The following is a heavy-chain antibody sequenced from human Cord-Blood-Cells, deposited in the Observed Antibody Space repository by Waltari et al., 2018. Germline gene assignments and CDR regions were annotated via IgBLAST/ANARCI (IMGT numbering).Heavy chain of an antibody. D-gene: IGHD3-22*01. CDR1: GWSFSGYY. CDR2: INRNEST. Sequence: QVQLQQWGAGLLKPSETLSLTCAFYGWSFSGYYWSWIRHPPGEGLAWIGAINRNESTNYNPDLESRVTISVDTATNQFSLKLSSVTAADTAVYYCARVVDYYDSSGYYYFDYWGQGTLVTVSS. CDR3: ARVVDYYDSSGYYYFDY. J-gene: IGHJ4*02. V-gene: IGHV4-34*01.